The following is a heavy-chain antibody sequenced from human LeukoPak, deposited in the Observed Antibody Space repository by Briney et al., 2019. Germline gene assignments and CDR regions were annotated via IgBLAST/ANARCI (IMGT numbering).Heavy chain of an antibody. D-gene: IGHD3-22*01. CDR1: GWSFRGYY. CDR2: ENPSGST. V-gene: IGHV4-34*01. Sequence: PSDTLSLTCAVYGWSFRGYYWTWIRQTPGKGLEWIGEENPSGSTNYNPSLKSRVTISVDTSKNQFSLKLSSVTAADTAVYYCARGRQDVTMIVVVMTAVSYYLDVWGKGTTVTVS. CDR3: ARGRQDVTMIVVVMTAVSYYLDV. J-gene: IGHJ6*03.